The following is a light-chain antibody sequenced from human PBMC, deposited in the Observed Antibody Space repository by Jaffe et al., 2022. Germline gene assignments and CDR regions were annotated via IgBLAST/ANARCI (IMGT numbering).Light chain of an antibody. CDR2: EDN. Sequence: NFMLTQPPSVSESPGKTVTISCTRSSGSIADTSVQWYQQRPGSSPTSVIYEDNQRPSGVPDRFSGSIDSSSNSATLTISGLQTEDEADYYCQSYGSINRQVVFGGGTKLTVL. CDR1: SGSIADTS. CDR3: QSYGSINRQVV. V-gene: IGLV6-57*01. J-gene: IGLJ2*01.